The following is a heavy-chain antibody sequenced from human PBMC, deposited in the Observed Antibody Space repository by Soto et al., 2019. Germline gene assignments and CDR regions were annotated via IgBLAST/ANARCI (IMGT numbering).Heavy chain of an antibody. V-gene: IGHV3-33*01. D-gene: IGHD6-6*01. CDR1: GFTFSSYG. J-gene: IGHJ6*02. CDR3: AREKMPPFSSSFGMDV. Sequence: GGSLRLSCAASGFTFSSYGMHWVRQAPGKGLEWVAVIWYDGSNKYYADSVKGRFTISRDNSKNTLYLQMNSLRAEDTAVYYCAREKMPPFSSSFGMDVWGQGTTVTVSS. CDR2: IWYDGSNK.